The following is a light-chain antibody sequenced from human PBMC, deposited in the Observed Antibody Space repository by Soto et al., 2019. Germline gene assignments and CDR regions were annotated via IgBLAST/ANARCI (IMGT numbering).Light chain of an antibody. V-gene: IGLV2-14*03. CDR1: SNDIGGYNH. CDR2: DVD. J-gene: IGLJ2*01. CDR3: SSYTSSSTLVV. Sequence: QSALTQPASASGSPGQSITASGTGTSNDIGGYNHVSWYQHHPGKAPKLMIYDVDNQPSGISIRFSGSKSGNTASLTISGLQAEDEADDFCSSYTSSSTLVVFGGGTKLTVL.